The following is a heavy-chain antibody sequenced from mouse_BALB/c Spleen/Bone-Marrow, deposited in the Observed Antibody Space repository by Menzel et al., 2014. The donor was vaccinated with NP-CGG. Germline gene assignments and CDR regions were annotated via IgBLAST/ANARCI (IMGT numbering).Heavy chain of an antibody. D-gene: IGHD1-1*01. CDR3: AMYYYGSSLFAY. CDR1: GFNIKDTY. CDR2: IDPANGNT. V-gene: IGHV14-3*02. J-gene: IGHJ3*01. Sequence: VQLKESGAELVKPGASVKLSCTASGFNIKDTYMHWVKQRPEQGLEWIGRIDPANGNTKYDPKFQGKATITADTSSNTAYLQRSSLTSEDTAVDYGAMYYYGSSLFAYWGQGTLVTVSA.